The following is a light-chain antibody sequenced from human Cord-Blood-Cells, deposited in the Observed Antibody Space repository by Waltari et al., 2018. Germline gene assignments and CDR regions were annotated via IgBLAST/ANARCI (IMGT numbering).Light chain of an antibody. CDR2: DVS. Sequence: QSALPQPRSVSGSPGQSVTISCTGTSSDVGGYNYVSWYQQPPGKAPKLMIYDVSKRPSGVPDRFSGSKAGNTASLTISGLQAEDEADYYCCSYAGSYVVFGGGTKLTV. CDR3: CSYAGSYVV. J-gene: IGLJ2*01. V-gene: IGLV2-11*01. CDR1: SSDVGGYNY.